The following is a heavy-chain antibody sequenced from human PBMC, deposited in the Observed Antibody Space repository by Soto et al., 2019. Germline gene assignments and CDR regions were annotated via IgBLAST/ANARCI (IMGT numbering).Heavy chain of an antibody. CDR2: IYSAGSA. CDR3: ARGLNGCLHYFDY. V-gene: IGHV3-66*01. CDR1: GFTVSTYH. D-gene: IGHD2-8*01. J-gene: IGHJ4*02. Sequence: GGSLRLSCAASGFTVSTYHMSWVRQAPGKGLEWVSVIYSAGSADFADSVKVRFTISRDNSKNTLYLQMSSLRAEDTAVYYCARGLNGCLHYFDYWGQGTPVTVSS.